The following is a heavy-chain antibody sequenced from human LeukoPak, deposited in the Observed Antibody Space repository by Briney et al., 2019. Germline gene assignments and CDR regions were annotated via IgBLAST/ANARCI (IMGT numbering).Heavy chain of an antibody. CDR2: IYHSGST. CDR3: ARVGGMTTINNAAFDI. J-gene: IGHJ3*02. D-gene: IGHD4-4*01. V-gene: IGHV4-59*01. Sequence: SETLSLTCTVSGGTLSGGSINTYYWNWIRQPPGKGLEWIGYIYHSGSTSYNPSLKSRVTISLDTSKNQFSLKLTSVTAADTAIYYCARVGGMTTINNAAFDIWGQGTMVTVSS. CDR1: GGSINTYY.